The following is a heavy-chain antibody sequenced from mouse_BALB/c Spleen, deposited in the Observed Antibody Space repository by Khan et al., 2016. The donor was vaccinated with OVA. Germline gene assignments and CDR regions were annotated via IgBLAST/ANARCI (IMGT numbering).Heavy chain of an antibody. J-gene: IGHJ2*01. Sequence: QIQLVQSGPELKKPGETVKISCKASGYTFTNYGMNWVKQAPGKGLKWMGWINTYTGEPTYADDFKGRFAFSLDTSASTAYLQINNLKNEDTATYFYARENDGYDRRIDYWGQGTTLTVSS. D-gene: IGHD2-2*01. CDR1: GYTFTNYG. CDR2: INTYTGEP. V-gene: IGHV9-3-1*01. CDR3: ARENDGYDRRIDY.